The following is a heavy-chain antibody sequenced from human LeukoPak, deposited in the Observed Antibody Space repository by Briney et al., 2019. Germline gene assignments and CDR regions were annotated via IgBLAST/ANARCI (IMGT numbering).Heavy chain of an antibody. CDR1: GFTFSNYA. V-gene: IGHV3-23*01. CDR2: ISGDSSGT. D-gene: IGHD2-15*01. J-gene: IGHJ4*02. CDR3: AKDVQHPGIV. Sequence: AGGSLRLSCAASGFTFSNYAMTWVRQAPGQGLEWVSVISGDSSGTYYADSVKGRFTISRDNLRSTVFLQMNSLRVDDTAIYYCAKDVQHPGIVWGQGTLVTVSS.